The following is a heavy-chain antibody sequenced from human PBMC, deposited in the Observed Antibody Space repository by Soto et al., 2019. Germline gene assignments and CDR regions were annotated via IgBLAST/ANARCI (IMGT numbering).Heavy chain of an antibody. D-gene: IGHD5-18*01. CDR2: ISGSGGST. CDR3: ANPIQLWFHGGGDIY. J-gene: IGHJ4*02. V-gene: IGHV3-23*01. Sequence: EVQLLESGGGLVQPGGSLRLSCASSGFTFSSYAMSWVRQAPGKGLAWVSAISGSGGSTYYADSVKGRFTISRDNSKNTLYLQMNSLRAEDTAVYYCANPIQLWFHGGGDIYWGQGTLVTVSS. CDR1: GFTFSSYA.